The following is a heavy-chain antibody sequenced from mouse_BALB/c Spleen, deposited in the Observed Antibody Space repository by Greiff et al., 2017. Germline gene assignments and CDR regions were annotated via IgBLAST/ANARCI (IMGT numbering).Heavy chain of an antibody. J-gene: IGHJ4*01. CDR3: ARESLDYGSSYAMDY. CDR1: GFTFSDYY. Sequence: EVKLVESGGGLVKPGGSLKLSCAASGFTFSDYYMYWVRQTPEKRLEWVATISDGGSYTYYPDSVKGRFTISRDNAKNNLYLQMSSLKSEDTAMYYCARESLDYGSSYAMDYWGQGTSVTVSS. D-gene: IGHD1-1*01. CDR2: ISDGGSYT. V-gene: IGHV5-4*02.